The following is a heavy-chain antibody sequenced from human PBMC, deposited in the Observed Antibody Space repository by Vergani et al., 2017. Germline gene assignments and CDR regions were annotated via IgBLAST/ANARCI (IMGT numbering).Heavy chain of an antibody. CDR3: MREGDVLEVDP. CDR2: IYHSGST. V-gene: IGHV4-38-2*01. Sequence: QVQLQESGPGLVKPSETLSLTCAVSGYSISSGYYWGWIRQFPGKGLEWIGTIYHSGSTYYNPSLKSRGSISVDTSKNQFSLNLRSVTAADTALYYCMREGDVLEVDPWGQGTLVTVSS. CDR1: GYSISSGYY. J-gene: IGHJ5*02. D-gene: IGHD3-16*01.